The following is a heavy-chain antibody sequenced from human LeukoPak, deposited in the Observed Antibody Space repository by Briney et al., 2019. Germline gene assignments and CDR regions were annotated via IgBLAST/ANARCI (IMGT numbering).Heavy chain of an antibody. CDR2: FDPEDGET. V-gene: IGHV1-24*01. Sequence: ASVKVCWKASGYTFTSYGISWVRQAPGKGLEWMGGFDPEDGETIYAQKFQGRVTMTEDTATDTAYMELSSLRSEDTAVYYCASAYSSGNYWGQGTLVTVSS. CDR3: ASAYSSGNY. J-gene: IGHJ4*02. D-gene: IGHD6-25*01. CDR1: GYTFTSYG.